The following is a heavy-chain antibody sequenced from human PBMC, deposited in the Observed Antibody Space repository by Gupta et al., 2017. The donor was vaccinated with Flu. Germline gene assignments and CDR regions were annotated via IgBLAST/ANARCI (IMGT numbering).Heavy chain of an antibody. CDR2: ISSTGDGT. D-gene: IGHD6-13*01. Sequence: EVQLLAAGGGLSTPGGSLRISCNASGFPFSNYVMSWVRQAPGKGLEWVSAISSTGDGTYYSDSVKGRFTISRDNSKNTLYLQMNSLRAEDTAVYYCATSSWLRFDYWGQGTLVTVSS. V-gene: IGHV3-23*01. CDR3: ATSSWLRFDY. J-gene: IGHJ4*02. CDR1: GFPFSNYV.